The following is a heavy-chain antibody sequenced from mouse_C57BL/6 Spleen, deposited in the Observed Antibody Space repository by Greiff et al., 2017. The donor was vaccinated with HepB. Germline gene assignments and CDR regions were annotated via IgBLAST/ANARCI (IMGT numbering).Heavy chain of an antibody. Sequence: QVQLQQPGAELVMPGASVKLSCKASGYTFTSYWMHWVKQRPGQGLEWIGEIDPSDSYTNYNQKFKGKSTLTVDKSSSTAYMQLSSLTSEDSAVYYCARSGCKGYAMDYWGQGTSVTVSS. CDR2: IDPSDSYT. D-gene: IGHD4-1*01. V-gene: IGHV1-69*01. CDR1: GYTFTSYW. CDR3: ARSGCKGYAMDY. J-gene: IGHJ4*01.